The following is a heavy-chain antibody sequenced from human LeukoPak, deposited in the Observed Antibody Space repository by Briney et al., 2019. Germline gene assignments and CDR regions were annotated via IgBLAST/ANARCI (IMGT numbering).Heavy chain of an antibody. CDR3: ARADDNGDYVSFRSSLDY. CDR2: INDSGSN. J-gene: IGHJ4*02. CDR1: GGSFSSYY. D-gene: IGHD4-17*01. V-gene: IGHV4-34*01. Sequence: SETLSLTCPVYGGSFSSYYWSWIRQPPGKGLEWIGEINDSGSNNYNPSLKSRVIISVDTSKKHFSLSPSSVTAADTALYYCARADDNGDYVSFRSSLDYWGQGTLVTVSS.